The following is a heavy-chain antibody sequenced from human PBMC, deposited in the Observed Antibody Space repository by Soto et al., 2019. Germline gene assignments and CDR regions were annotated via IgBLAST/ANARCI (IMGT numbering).Heavy chain of an antibody. CDR1: GGSISSSSYY. CDR2: IYYSGST. D-gene: IGHD2-2*01. Sequence: SETLSLTCTVSGGSISSSSYYWGWIRQPPGKGLEWIGSIYYSGSTYYNPSLKSRVTISVDTSKNQFSLKLSSVTAADTAVYYCARAGGAEYQLLFSDYYYGMDVWGQGTTVTVS. V-gene: IGHV4-39*07. CDR3: ARAGGAEYQLLFSDYYYGMDV. J-gene: IGHJ6*02.